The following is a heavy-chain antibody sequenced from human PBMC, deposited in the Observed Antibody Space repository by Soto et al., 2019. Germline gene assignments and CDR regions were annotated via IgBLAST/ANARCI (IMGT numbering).Heavy chain of an antibody. CDR1: GGTFSSYT. CDR2: IIPILGIA. V-gene: IGHV1-69*02. CDR3: ARSIVVVTALDY. Sequence: ASVKVSCKASGGTFSSYTISWVRQAPEQGLEWMGRIIPILGIANYAQKFQGRVTITADKSTSTAYMELSSLRSEDTAVYYCARSIVVVTALDYWGQGTLVTVSS. J-gene: IGHJ4*02. D-gene: IGHD2-21*02.